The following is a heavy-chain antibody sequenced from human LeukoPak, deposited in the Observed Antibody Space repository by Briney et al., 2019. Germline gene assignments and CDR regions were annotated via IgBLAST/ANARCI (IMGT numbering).Heavy chain of an antibody. CDR3: ARVVSGWHYFDY. D-gene: IGHD6-19*01. CDR2: ISYDGSNK. CDR1: GFTFSSYA. Sequence: GGSLRLSCAASGFTFSSYAMHWVRQAPGKGLEWVAVISYDGSNKYYADSVKGRFTISRDNSKNTLYLQMNSLRAEDTAVYYCARVVSGWHYFDYWGQGTLVTVSS. J-gene: IGHJ4*02. V-gene: IGHV3-30*04.